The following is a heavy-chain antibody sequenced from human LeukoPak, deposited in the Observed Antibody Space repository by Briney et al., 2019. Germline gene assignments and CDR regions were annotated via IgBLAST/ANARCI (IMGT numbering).Heavy chain of an antibody. Sequence: GESLQISCQGSGSTFTSYWIGWVRQLPGKGREWVGIIYPDDSDTRYSPSFQDQVTISADKSISTASLQWSSLKASDTAIYYCARHYPGGDYFIDYWGQGTLVTVSS. J-gene: IGHJ4*02. CDR2: IYPDDSDT. CDR1: GSTFTSYW. CDR3: ARHYPGGDYFIDY. D-gene: IGHD4-17*01. V-gene: IGHV5-51*01.